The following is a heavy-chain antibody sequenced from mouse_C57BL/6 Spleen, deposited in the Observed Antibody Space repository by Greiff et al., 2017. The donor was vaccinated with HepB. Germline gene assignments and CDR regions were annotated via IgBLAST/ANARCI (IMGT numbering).Heavy chain of an antibody. J-gene: IGHJ3*01. D-gene: IGHD2-3*01. V-gene: IGHV1-26*01. CDR1: GYTFTDYY. CDR3: EIYDGFAWFAY. Sequence: EVQLQQSGPELVKPGASVKISCKASGYTFTDYYMNWVKQSHGKSLEWIGDINPNNGGTSYNQKFKGKATLTVDKSSSTAYMELRSLTSEDSAVYYCEIYDGFAWFAYWGQGTLVTVSA. CDR2: INPNNGGT.